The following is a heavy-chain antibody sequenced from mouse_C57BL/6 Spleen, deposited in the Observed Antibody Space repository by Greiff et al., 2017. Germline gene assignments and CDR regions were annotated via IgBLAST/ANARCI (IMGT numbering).Heavy chain of an antibody. D-gene: IGHD2-2*01. CDR3: ARWYDGYYFDY. V-gene: IGHV3-6*01. J-gene: IGHJ2*01. Sequence: ESGPGLVKPSPSLSLTCSVTGYSITSGYYWNWIRQFPGNKLEWKGYISYDGSNNYNPSLKNRISITRDTSKNQFFLKFNSVTTEDTATYYCARWYDGYYFDYWGQGTTLTVSS. CDR1: GYSITSGYY. CDR2: ISYDGSN.